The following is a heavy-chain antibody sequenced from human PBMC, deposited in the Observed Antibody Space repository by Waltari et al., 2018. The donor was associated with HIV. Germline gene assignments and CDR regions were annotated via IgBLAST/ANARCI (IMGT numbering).Heavy chain of an antibody. V-gene: IGHV3-49*04. Sequence: EAQLVESGGGLVQPGRSLTLSCTASGFTFGDYAMSWVRQAPGKGMEWIGFIRSKAYGGTTEYAASVKVRFIISRDDSKGIAFLQMNSLIIEDTAVYYCADQTNFHYWGQGTLVTVSS. CDR3: ADQTNFHY. J-gene: IGHJ4*02. CDR2: IRSKAYGGTT. D-gene: IGHD2-2*01. CDR1: GFTFGDYA.